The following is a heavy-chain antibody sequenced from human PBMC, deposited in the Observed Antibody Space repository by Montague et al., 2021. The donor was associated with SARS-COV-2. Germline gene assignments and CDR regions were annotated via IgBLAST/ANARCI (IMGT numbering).Heavy chain of an antibody. D-gene: IGHD3-22*01. CDR3: ARGGGYYNYGFDV. CDR2: IYYSGST. V-gene: IGHV4-59*01. Sequence: SETLSLTCTVSGGSISNYYWSWIRQPPGRGLEWIGYIYYSGSTDYSPSLKSRVTISLDTSKNQFSLKVTSVTAADTAVYYCARGGGYYNYGFDVWAQGPRSPAP. CDR1: GGSISNYY. J-gene: IGHJ6*02.